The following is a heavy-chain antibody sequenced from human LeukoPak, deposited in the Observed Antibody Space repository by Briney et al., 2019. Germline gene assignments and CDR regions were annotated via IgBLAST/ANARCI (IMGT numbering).Heavy chain of an antibody. CDR2: IYPGNSST. D-gene: IGHD3-22*01. Sequence: GDSLNISCKSAGYIFNSYWICWLLQMPPKDVEWMVIIYPGNSSTRYNPSFQGQVTISVDTSISTSYLQWSSLNASDTAVYYCARQPDSSGSPLYWGQGTLVSVCS. CDR3: ARQPDSSGSPLY. J-gene: IGHJ4*02. CDR1: GYIFNSYW. V-gene: IGHV5-51*01.